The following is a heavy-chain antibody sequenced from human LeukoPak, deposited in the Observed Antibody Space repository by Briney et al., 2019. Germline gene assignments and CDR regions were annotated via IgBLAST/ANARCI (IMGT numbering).Heavy chain of an antibody. CDR1: GGSFSGYY. CDR3: ARTPSGEDYYYYYGMDV. Sequence: PETLSLTCAVYGGSFSGYYGSWIRQPPGKGLEWIGEINHSGSTNYNPSLKSRVTISVDTSKNQFSLKLSSVTAADTAVYYCARTPSGEDYYYYYGMDVWGQGTTVTVSS. CDR2: INHSGST. D-gene: IGHD7-27*01. V-gene: IGHV4-34*01. J-gene: IGHJ6*02.